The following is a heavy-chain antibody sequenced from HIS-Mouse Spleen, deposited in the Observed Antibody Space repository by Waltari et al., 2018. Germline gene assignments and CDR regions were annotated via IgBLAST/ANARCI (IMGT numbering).Heavy chain of an antibody. J-gene: IGHJ4*02. CDR1: GFSLSTSGMF. CDR2: IDWDDDK. Sequence: QVTLRESGPALVKPTQTLTLTSTFSGFSLSTSGMFVICIRPPPAKALEWLARIDWDDDKYYSTSLKTRITISKDTSKNQVVITMTNMDPVDTATYYCARIAEGYSSGWYAFDYWGQGTLVTVSS. V-gene: IGHV2-70*15. CDR3: ARIAEGYSSGWYAFDY. D-gene: IGHD6-19*01.